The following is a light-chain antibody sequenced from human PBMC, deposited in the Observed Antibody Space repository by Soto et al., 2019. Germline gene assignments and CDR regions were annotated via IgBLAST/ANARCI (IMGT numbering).Light chain of an antibody. Sequence: QSGLTQPPSASGSPGQSLTISCTGTSSDVGAHNYVSWYQQNPGKAPKLMLYDVNKRPSGVPDRFSGSKSGNTASLTVSGLQAEDEADYYCSSYAGGNNWVFGGGTQLTVL. J-gene: IGLJ7*01. CDR1: SSDVGAHNY. CDR3: SSYAGGNNWV. V-gene: IGLV2-8*01. CDR2: DVN.